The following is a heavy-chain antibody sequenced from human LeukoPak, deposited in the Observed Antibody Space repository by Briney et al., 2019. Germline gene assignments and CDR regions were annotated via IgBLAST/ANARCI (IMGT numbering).Heavy chain of an antibody. CDR1: GFTFKNHW. D-gene: IGHD3-3*01. J-gene: IGHJ5*02. CDR3: ARVENYDFWSGVMWFDP. CDR2: IKQDGSET. Sequence: GGSLRLSCATSGFTFKNHWMNWVRQAPGKGLEWVANIKQDGSETKYVDSVKGRFTISRDNAQNSVSLQLNSLRAEDTAVYYCARVENYDFWSGVMWFDPWGQGTLVTVSS. V-gene: IGHV3-7*03.